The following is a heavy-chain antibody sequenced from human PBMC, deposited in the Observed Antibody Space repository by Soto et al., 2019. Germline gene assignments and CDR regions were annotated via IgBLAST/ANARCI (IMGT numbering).Heavy chain of an antibody. CDR2: IYWDDDK. J-gene: IGHJ4*02. Sequence: QITLKESGPTLVKPTQTLTLTCTFSGFSLSTSGVGVGWIRQPPGKALEWLALIYWDDDKRYSPSPKSRLTITPDTSKNQVVLRMTNMSPVDTATYYCAHRPGGTPVFPLFDYWGQGTLVTVSS. D-gene: IGHD1-26*01. CDR1: GFSLSTSGVG. CDR3: AHRPGGTPVFPLFDY. V-gene: IGHV2-5*02.